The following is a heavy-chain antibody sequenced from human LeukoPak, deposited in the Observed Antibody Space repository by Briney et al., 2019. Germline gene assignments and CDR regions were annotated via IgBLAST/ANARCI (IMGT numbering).Heavy chain of an antibody. Sequence: SETLSLTCTVSGGSIRSYYWSWIRQPPGKGLEWIGYIYYSGSTNYIPSLTSRVTISVDTSKNQFSLKLTSVTAADTAVYYCARHLRGYSYGPFDYWGQGTLVTVSS. CDR2: IYYSGST. J-gene: IGHJ4*02. V-gene: IGHV4-59*08. CDR3: ARHLRGYSYGPFDY. D-gene: IGHD5-18*01. CDR1: GGSIRSYY.